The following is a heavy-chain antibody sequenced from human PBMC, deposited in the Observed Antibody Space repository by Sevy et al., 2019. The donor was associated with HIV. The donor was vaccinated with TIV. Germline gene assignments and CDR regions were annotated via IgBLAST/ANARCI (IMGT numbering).Heavy chain of an antibody. CDR3: ATVYSSRSGNDYYYYYGMDV. CDR2: IIPIFGRA. CDR1: GGTFSSYA. V-gene: IGHV1-69*13. D-gene: IGHD3-10*01. Sequence: ASVKVSCKASGGTFSSYAISWVRQAPGQGLEWMGGIIPIFGRANYAQKFQGRVTITADESTSTAYTELSSLRSEDTAVYYCATVYSSRSGNDYYYYYGMDVWGQGTTVTVSS. J-gene: IGHJ6*02.